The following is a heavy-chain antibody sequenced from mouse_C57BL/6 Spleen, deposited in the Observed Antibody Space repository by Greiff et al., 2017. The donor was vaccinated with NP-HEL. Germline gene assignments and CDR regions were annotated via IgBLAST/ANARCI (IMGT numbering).Heavy chain of an antibody. J-gene: IGHJ4*01. CDR2: INYDGSST. CDR3: ARDGYSFYAMDY. V-gene: IGHV5-16*01. Sequence: VQLKESEGGLVQPGSSMKLSCTASGFTFSDYYMAWVRQVPEKGLEWVANINYDGSSTYYLDSLKSRFIISRDNAKNILYLQMSSLKSEDTATYYCARDGYSFYAMDYWGQGTSVTVSS. D-gene: IGHD2-3*01. CDR1: GFTFSDYY.